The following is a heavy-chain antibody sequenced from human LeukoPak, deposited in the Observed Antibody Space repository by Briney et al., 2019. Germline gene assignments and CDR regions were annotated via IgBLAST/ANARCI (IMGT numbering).Heavy chain of an antibody. V-gene: IGHV3-33*06. Sequence: GRSLRLSCAASGFTFSSHGMHWVRQAPGKGLEWVAVIWYDGNTKFYGDFVKGRFTISRDNSKNTVYLQMDSLRAEDTAVYYCAKGRTYGSGSFYMDVWGVGTTVTVSS. D-gene: IGHD3-10*01. CDR2: IWYDGNTK. CDR3: AKGRTYGSGSFYMDV. CDR1: GFTFSSHG. J-gene: IGHJ6*03.